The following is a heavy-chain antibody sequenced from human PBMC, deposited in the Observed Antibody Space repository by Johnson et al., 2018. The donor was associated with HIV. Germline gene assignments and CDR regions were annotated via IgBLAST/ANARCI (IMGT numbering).Heavy chain of an antibody. J-gene: IGHJ3*02. CDR1: GFTFSSYA. CDR2: IRYDGNNK. Sequence: QEKLVESGGGVVQPGRSLRLSCAASGFTFSSYAMHWVRQAPGKGLEWVAFIRYDGNNKYYADSVKGRFTISRDNSKNTLYLQINSLRAEDTAVYYCARVSSSVTPARYGAFDIWGQGTMVIVSS. D-gene: IGHD4-17*01. V-gene: IGHV3-30-3*01. CDR3: ARVSSSVTPARYGAFDI.